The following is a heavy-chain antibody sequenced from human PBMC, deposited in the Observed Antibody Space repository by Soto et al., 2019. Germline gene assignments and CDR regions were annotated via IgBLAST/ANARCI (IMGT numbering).Heavy chain of an antibody. Sequence: SETLSLTCAVYGGSFSGYYWSWIRQPPGKGLEWIGEINHSGSTNYNPSLKSRVTISVDTSKNQFALKLSSVTAADTAVYYCARRGVYYDFWSGYYQYNWFDPWGQGTRVTVS. CDR2: INHSGST. V-gene: IGHV4-34*01. CDR3: ARRGVYYDFWSGYYQYNWFDP. CDR1: GGSFSGYY. J-gene: IGHJ5*02. D-gene: IGHD3-3*01.